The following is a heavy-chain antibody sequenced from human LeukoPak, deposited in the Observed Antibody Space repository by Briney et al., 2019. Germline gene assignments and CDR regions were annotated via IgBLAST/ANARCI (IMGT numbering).Heavy chain of an antibody. CDR2: ISPADSDT. CDR1: GYNFTTYW. V-gene: IGHV5-51*01. Sequence: GESLKISCKGTGYNFTTYWIGWVRQMPGKGPEWMGIISPADSDTRYSPSFQGQVTISADKSISTAYLQWSSLKASDTAMYYCARARVYSSSSAPKGFDFWGQGTLVTVSS. CDR3: ARARVYSSSSAPKGFDF. D-gene: IGHD6-6*01. J-gene: IGHJ4*02.